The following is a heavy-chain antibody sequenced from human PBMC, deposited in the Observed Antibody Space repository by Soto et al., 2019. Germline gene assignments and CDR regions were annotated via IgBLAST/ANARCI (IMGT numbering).Heavy chain of an antibody. CDR2: ISYDGSNK. CDR3: ARVDERGYSYGYSGQFDY. Sequence: TGGSLRLSCAASGFTFSSYAMHWVRQAPGKGLEWVAVISYDGSNKYYADSVKGRFTISRDNSKNTLYLQMNSLRAEDTAVYYCARVDERGYSYGYSGQFDYWGQGTLVTVSS. D-gene: IGHD5-18*01. V-gene: IGHV3-30-3*01. J-gene: IGHJ4*02. CDR1: GFTFSSYA.